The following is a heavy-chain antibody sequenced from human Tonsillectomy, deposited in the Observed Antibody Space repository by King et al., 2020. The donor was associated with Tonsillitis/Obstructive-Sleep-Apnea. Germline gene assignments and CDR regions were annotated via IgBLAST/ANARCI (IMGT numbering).Heavy chain of an antibody. CDR2: INSGAGTT. Sequence: VQLVESGAEVKKPGASVKVSCKASGYTFTNYWIHWVRQAPGQGLEWMGIINSGAGTTSYAQNFQGRVTMTRDTSTNIVSVELNSLRSDDTAVYYCVRERAGTVDYWGQGTLVTVSS. V-gene: IGHV1-46*01. CDR3: VRERAGTVDY. CDR1: GYTFTNYW. D-gene: IGHD1-1*01. J-gene: IGHJ4*02.